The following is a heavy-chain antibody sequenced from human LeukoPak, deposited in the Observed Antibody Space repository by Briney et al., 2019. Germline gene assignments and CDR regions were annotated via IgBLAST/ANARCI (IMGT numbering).Heavy chain of an antibody. D-gene: IGHD3-22*01. CDR3: ARFDSSVSSHPVDY. V-gene: IGHV3-66*01. J-gene: IGHJ4*02. CDR1: GYSVTTNY. Sequence: PGGSLRLSCAASGYSVTTNYMTWVRQAPGKGLEWVSLLYATGFTQHADSVKGRFTISRDSSKNTLYLQMDNLRMEDTAVYYCARFDSSVSSHPVDYWGQGTLVTVSS. CDR2: LYATGFT.